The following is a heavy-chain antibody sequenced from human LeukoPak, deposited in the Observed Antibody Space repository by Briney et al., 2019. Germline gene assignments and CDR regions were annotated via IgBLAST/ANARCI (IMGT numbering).Heavy chain of an antibody. D-gene: IGHD6-19*01. Sequence: ASVKVSCKASGYTFTSYDINWVRQATGQGLEWMGWMNPNSGSTGYAQQFQGRVTMTRDTSISTAYMKLSSLRSEDTAVYYCARGLAVAGTGYWGQGTLVTVSS. CDR1: GYTFTSYD. CDR2: MNPNSGST. V-gene: IGHV1-8*01. J-gene: IGHJ4*02. CDR3: ARGLAVAGTGY.